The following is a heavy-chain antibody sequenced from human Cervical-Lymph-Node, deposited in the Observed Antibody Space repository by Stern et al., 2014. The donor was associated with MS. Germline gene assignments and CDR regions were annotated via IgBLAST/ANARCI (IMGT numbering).Heavy chain of an antibody. Sequence: VQLVQSGGGVVQPGRSLRLSCAASGFTFSSYGMHWVRQAPGKGLEWVAVICYDGSNKYYADSVKGRFTISRDNSKNTLYLQMNSLRAEDTAVYYCARDGDSSSWYPYYYGMDVWGQGTTVTVSS. CDR2: ICYDGSNK. J-gene: IGHJ6*02. D-gene: IGHD6-13*01. CDR3: ARDGDSSSWYPYYYGMDV. CDR1: GFTFSSYG. V-gene: IGHV3-33*01.